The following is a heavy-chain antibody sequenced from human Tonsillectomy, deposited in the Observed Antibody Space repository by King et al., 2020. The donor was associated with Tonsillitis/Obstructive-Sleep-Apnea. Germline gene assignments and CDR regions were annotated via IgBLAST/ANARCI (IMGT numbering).Heavy chain of an antibody. V-gene: IGHV2-5*02. D-gene: IGHD4-11*01. J-gene: IGHJ4*02. CDR3: ARDYGNYATYYFDY. CDR2: LYWDDNK. Sequence: TLKESGPTLVKPTQTLTLTCTFSGFSLSTSGVGVGWIRQPPGQALEWLAVLYWDDNKRYSPSLKSRLTITKDTSRNQVVLTMTNMDPVDTATYYCARDYGNYATYYFDYWGQGTLVTVSS. CDR1: GFSLSTSGVG.